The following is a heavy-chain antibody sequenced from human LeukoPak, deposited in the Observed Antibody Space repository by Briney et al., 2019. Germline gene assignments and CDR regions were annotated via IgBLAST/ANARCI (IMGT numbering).Heavy chain of an antibody. CDR2: IYYSGST. CDR3: ARRVAARPDNWFDP. D-gene: IGHD6-6*01. Sequence: SETLSLTCTVSGGSISSSSYYWGWIRQPPGKGLGWIGSIYYSGSTYYNPSLKSRVTISVDTSKNQSSLTLSSVTAADTAVYYCARRVAARPDNWFDPWGQGTLVTVSS. J-gene: IGHJ5*02. V-gene: IGHV4-39*01. CDR1: GGSISSSSYY.